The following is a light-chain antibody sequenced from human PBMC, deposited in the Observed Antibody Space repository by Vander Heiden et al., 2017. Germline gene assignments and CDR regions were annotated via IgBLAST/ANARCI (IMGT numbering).Light chain of an antibody. J-gene: IGLJ3*02. CDR3: QVWDNTSDHWV. Sequence: SFVLPQPPSVSVSPGQRARITGGGKRIGTKRVHWYQQKPGQAPVLVIYYDYDRPSGIPERFSGSNSGNTATLTISRVEAGDEADYYCQVWDNTSDHWVFGGGTKLAVL. CDR1: RIGTKR. V-gene: IGLV3-21*04. CDR2: YDY.